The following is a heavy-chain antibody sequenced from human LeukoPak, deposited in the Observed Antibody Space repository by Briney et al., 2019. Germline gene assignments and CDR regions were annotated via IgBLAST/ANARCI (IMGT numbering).Heavy chain of an antibody. CDR2: ISSGGSNI. CDR3: ARDKVDGYDFWSGYYTGISC. D-gene: IGHD3-3*01. V-gene: IGHV3-11*01. J-gene: IGHJ4*02. CDR1: GFTFSDYY. Sequence: GGSLRLSCAASGFTFSDYYMSWVRQAPGKGLEWVSYISSGGSNIYYADSVKGRFTFSRDDAKNTLYLQMNSLRAEDTAVYYCARDKVDGYDFWSGYYTGISCWGQGTLVTVSS.